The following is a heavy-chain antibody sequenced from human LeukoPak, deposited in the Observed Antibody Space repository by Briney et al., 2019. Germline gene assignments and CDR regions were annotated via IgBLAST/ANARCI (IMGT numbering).Heavy chain of an antibody. J-gene: IGHJ3*02. V-gene: IGHV4-59*01. D-gene: IGHD3-10*01. CDR2: IYYSGST. Sequence: SSETLSLTCAVSGGSISSYYWSWIRQPPGKGLEWIGYIYYSGSTTYNPSLKSRGTISVDTSKNQFSLKLSSVTAADTAVYYCARLTMVRGVYDAFDIWGQGTVVTVSS. CDR1: GGSISSYY. CDR3: ARLTMVRGVYDAFDI.